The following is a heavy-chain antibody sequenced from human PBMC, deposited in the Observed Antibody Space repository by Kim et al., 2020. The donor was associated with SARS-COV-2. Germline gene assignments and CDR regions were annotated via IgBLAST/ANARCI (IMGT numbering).Heavy chain of an antibody. J-gene: IGHJ3*01. D-gene: IGHD1-26*01. V-gene: IGHV3-23*01. CDR1: GFIFSNYG. CDR2: IGCRGDIT. Sequence: GGSLRLSCAASGFIFSNYGMTWVRQAPGKGLEWVSGIGCRGDITFYAASVKGRFTISRDNSMHTLDLQINSLRAEDTAIYYCAKVRADVGIGGCPGSNAFDVWGQGTWVTVSS. CDR3: AKVRADVGIGGCPGSNAFDV.